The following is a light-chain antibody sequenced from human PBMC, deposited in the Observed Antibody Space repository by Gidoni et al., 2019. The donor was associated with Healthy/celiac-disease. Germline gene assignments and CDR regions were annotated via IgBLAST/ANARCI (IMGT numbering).Light chain of an antibody. CDR1: QSVSSSY. CDR2: GAS. Sequence: EIVLTQSPGTLSLSPGERAPLSCRASQSVSSSYLAGYQQKPGQAPRLLIYGASSRATGIPDRFSGSGSGTDFTLTISRLEPEDFAVYYCQQYGSSPTFXGXTKVEIK. J-gene: IGKJ4*01. CDR3: QQYGSSPT. V-gene: IGKV3-20*01.